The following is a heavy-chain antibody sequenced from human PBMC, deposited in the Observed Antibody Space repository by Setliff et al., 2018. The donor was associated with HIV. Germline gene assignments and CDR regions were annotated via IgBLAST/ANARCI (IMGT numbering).Heavy chain of an antibody. CDR1: GGSVSTSSYS. CDR2: IYHTGKT. V-gene: IGHV4-39*01. J-gene: IGHJ3*02. D-gene: IGHD2-15*01. CDR3: GRVAGYCAPSRCYGYNAFDI. Sequence: SSETLSLTCTVSGGSVSTSSYSWGWIRQPPEKGLEWIGTIYHTGKTYYNSSLNSRVTIAVDTSKDQFSLNLSTVTAAGTAVYYCGRVAGYCAPSRCYGYNAFDIWGPGTMVTV.